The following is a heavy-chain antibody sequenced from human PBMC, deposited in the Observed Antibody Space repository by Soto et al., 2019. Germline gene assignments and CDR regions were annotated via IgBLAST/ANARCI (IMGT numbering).Heavy chain of an antibody. Sequence: EVQLVESGGGLVQPGRSLRLSCAASGFTFDDYAMHWVRQAPGKGLEWVSGISWNSGSIGYADSVKGRFTISRDNAKNSLYLQMNSLRAEDTAVYYCAKDLVQQLVKNWFDPWGQGTLVTVSS. CDR1: GFTFDDYA. J-gene: IGHJ5*02. D-gene: IGHD6-13*01. V-gene: IGHV3-9*01. CDR2: ISWNSGSI. CDR3: AKDLVQQLVKNWFDP.